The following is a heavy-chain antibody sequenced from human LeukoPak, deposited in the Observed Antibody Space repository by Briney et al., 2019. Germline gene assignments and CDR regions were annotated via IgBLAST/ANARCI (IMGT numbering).Heavy chain of an antibody. CDR2: ISSSSSYI. V-gene: IGHV3-21*01. D-gene: IGHD2-2*01. CDR1: GFTVSSNY. Sequence: GGSLRLSCAASGFTVSSNYMNRVRQAPGKGLEWVLSISSSSSYIYYADSVKGRFTISRENAKNSLYLQMNSLSAEDTAVYYCASGIVGVAFDIWGQGTMVTVSS. J-gene: IGHJ3*02. CDR3: ASGIVGVAFDI.